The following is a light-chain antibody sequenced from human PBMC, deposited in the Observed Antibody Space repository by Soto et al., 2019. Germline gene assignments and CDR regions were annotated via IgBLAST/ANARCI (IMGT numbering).Light chain of an antibody. CDR2: RAS. V-gene: IGKV1-5*03. Sequence: DIQMTQSPSTLSASVGDRVNITCRASQSINGWLAWYQQKPGKAPKLLISRASDLQTGVPSRFRGSGSGTEFTLTIISLETDDFATYYCQQYNSYFFTFGPGTKVDVK. J-gene: IGKJ3*01. CDR1: QSINGW. CDR3: QQYNSYFFT.